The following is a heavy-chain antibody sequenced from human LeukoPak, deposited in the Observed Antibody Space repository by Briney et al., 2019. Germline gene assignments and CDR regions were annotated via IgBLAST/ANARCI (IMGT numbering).Heavy chain of an antibody. CDR2: INHSGST. Sequence: SETLSLTCAVYGGSFSGYYWSCIRQPPGKGLEWIGEINHSGSTNYNPSLKSRVTISVDTSKNQFSLKLSSVTAADTAVYYCARDSYYYDSSGYGYYYGMDVWGQGTTVTVSS. D-gene: IGHD3-22*01. CDR1: GGSFSGYY. V-gene: IGHV4-34*01. CDR3: ARDSYYYDSSGYGYYYGMDV. J-gene: IGHJ6*02.